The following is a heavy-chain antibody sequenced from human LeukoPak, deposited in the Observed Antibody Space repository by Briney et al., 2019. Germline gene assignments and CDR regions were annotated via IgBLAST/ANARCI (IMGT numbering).Heavy chain of an antibody. Sequence: PGGSLRLSCAASGFTFSDDYMSWIRQAPGKGPEWVSYISSDGSTIFYADSVKGRFTISRDNAKNSLFLQMNSLRTEDTDVYYCARERTTVRYWGQGTLVTVPS. CDR2: ISSDGSTI. J-gene: IGHJ4*02. CDR1: GFTFSDDY. D-gene: IGHD4-17*01. V-gene: IGHV3-11*01. CDR3: ARERTTVRY.